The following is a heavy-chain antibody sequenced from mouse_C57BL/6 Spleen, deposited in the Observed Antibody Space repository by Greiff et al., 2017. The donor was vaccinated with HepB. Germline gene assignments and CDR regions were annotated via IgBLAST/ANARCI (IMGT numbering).Heavy chain of an antibody. CDR2: INPSTGGT. CDR1: GYSFTGYY. CDR3: ASASNYEFAY. D-gene: IGHD2-5*01. Sequence: EVKLMESGPELVKPGASVKISCKASGYSFTGYYMNWVKQSPEKSLEWIGEINPSTGGTTYNQKFKAKATLTVDKSSSTAYMQLKSLTSEDSAVYYCASASNYEFAYWGQGTLVTVSA. V-gene: IGHV1-42*01. J-gene: IGHJ3*01.